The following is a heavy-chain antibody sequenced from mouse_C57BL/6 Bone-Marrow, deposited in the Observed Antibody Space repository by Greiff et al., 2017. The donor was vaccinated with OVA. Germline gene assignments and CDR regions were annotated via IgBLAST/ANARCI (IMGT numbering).Heavy chain of an antibody. D-gene: IGHD1-1*01. CDR3: ATGGSSYGYFDY. CDR1: GYTFTDYY. J-gene: IGHJ2*01. CDR2: INPNNGGT. Sequence: VQLQQSGPELVKPGASVKIPCKASGYTFTDYYMDWVKQSHGKSLEWIGDINPNNGGTNYNQKFKGKATLTVDKSSSTAYMELRSLTSEDTAVYDCATGGSSYGYFDYWGQGTTLTVSS. V-gene: IGHV1-18*01.